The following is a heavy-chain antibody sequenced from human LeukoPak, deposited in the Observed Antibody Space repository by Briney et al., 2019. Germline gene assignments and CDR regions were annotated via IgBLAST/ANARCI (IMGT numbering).Heavy chain of an antibody. J-gene: IGHJ4*02. CDR2: ISYDGSNK. CDR1: GFTFSNYD. Sequence: PGGSLRLSCAASGFTFSNYDMHWVRQAPGKGLEWVAVISYDGSNKYYADSVKGRFTISRDNSKNTLYLQMNSLRDEDTAVYYCARDGRFDYWGQGTLVTVSS. CDR3: ARDGRFDY. V-gene: IGHV3-30*03.